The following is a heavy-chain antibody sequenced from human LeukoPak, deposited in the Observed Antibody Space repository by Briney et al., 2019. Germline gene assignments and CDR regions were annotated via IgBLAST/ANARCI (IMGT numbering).Heavy chain of an antibody. V-gene: IGHV3-48*03. CDR2: ISSSGSTI. CDR1: GFTFSSYE. D-gene: IGHD5-24*01. Sequence: GGSLRLSCAASGFTFSSYEMNWVRQAPGKGLEWVSYISSSGSTIYYADSVKGRFTISRDNSENTLYLQMKSLRAEDTAVYHCARGDGYNFFDYWGQGTLVTVSS. J-gene: IGHJ4*02. CDR3: ARGDGYNFFDY.